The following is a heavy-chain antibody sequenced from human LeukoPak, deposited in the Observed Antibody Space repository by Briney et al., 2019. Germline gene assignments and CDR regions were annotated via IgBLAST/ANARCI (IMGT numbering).Heavy chain of an antibody. CDR2: INSDGSNT. CDR1: GFTFSSYW. D-gene: IGHD5-12*01. CDR3: TRAWRYGMDV. Sequence: PGGSLRLSCAASGFTFSSYWMHWVRQAPGKGLVWVSRINSDGSNTTYADSVKGRFTVSRDNAKNTLYLQMNSLRAEDTAVYSCTRAWRYGMDVWGQGTTVPVSS. J-gene: IGHJ6*02. V-gene: IGHV3-74*01.